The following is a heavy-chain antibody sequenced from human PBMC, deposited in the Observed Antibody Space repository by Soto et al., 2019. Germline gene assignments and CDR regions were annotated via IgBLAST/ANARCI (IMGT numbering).Heavy chain of an antibody. CDR1: GGSISTYY. V-gene: IGHV4-59*08. CDR3: ARHARYYDILTGYPGHFDY. D-gene: IGHD3-9*01. J-gene: IGHJ4*02. CDR2: IYYSGST. Sequence: SETLCLTCTVYGGSISTYYWSWIRQPPGKGLEWIGYIYYSGSTNYNPSHKSRVTISVDTSKNQFSLKLSSVTAADTAVYYCARHARYYDILTGYPGHFDYWGQGTLVT.